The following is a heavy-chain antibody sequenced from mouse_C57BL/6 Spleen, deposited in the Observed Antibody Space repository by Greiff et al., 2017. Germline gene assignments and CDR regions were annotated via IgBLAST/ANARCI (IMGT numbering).Heavy chain of an antibody. CDR2: ISSGGSST. D-gene: IGHD2-3*01. CDR1: GFTFSSYG. V-gene: IGHV5-6*02. Sequence: DVMLVESGGDLVKPGRSLTLSCAASGFTFSSYGMSWVRQTPDKRLEWVATISSGGSSTYYPDSVTGRFTISKDNAKNTLYLQMSSLKSEDTAMYYCARLGDCYYGYFDYWGQGTTLTVSS. J-gene: IGHJ2*01. CDR3: ARLGDCYYGYFDY.